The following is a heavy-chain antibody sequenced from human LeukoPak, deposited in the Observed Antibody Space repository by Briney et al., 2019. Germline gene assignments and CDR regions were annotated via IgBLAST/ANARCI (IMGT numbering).Heavy chain of an antibody. D-gene: IGHD3-22*01. Sequence: GGSLRLSCAASGFTVSSNYMSWVRQAPGTGLECVSVIDNGGNTYYADSVKGRFTISRDNSKNTLYLQMNSLRAEDTAVYYCAGDKTTSGYYEFDYWGQGTLVTVSS. V-gene: IGHV3-53*01. CDR1: GFTVSSNY. CDR2: IDNGGNT. J-gene: IGHJ4*02. CDR3: AGDKTTSGYYEFDY.